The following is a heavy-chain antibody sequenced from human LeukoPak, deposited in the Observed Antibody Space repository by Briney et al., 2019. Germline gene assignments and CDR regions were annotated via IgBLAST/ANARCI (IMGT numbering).Heavy chain of an antibody. CDR2: ISYDGSNK. Sequence: GGSLRLSCAAFGFTFSSYGMHWVRQAPGKGLEWVAVISYDGSNKYYADSVKGRFTISRDNSKNTLYLQMNSLRAEDTAVYYCAKEVLGYYDFWSGYYLFDYWGQGTLVTVSS. J-gene: IGHJ4*02. D-gene: IGHD3-3*01. V-gene: IGHV3-30*18. CDR3: AKEVLGYYDFWSGYYLFDY. CDR1: GFTFSSYG.